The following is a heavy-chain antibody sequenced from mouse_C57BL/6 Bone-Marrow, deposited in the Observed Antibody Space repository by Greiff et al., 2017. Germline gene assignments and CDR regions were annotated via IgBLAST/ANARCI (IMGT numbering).Heavy chain of an antibody. D-gene: IGHD2-4*01. CDR2: IYPRSGNT. J-gene: IGHJ4*01. V-gene: IGHV1-81*01. Sequence: QVQLQQSGAELARPGASVKLSCKASGYTFTSYGISWVKQRTGQGLEWIGEIYPRSGNTYYNEKFKGKATLTADKSSSTAYMELRSLTSEDSAVYFCAREDYDEGPSHYYAMDYWGQGTSVTVSS. CDR1: GYTFTSYG. CDR3: AREDYDEGPSHYYAMDY.